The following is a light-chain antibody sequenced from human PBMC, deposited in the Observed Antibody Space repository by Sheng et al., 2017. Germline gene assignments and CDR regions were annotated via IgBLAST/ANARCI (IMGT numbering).Light chain of an antibody. CDR2: AAS. CDR3: QQSYSTPPT. Sequence: DIQMTQSPSSLSASVGXRVTITCRASQSISSYLNWYQQKPGKAPKLLIYAASSLQSGVPSRFSGSGSGTDFTLTISSLQPEDFATYYCQQSYSTPPTFGQGTKVEIK. CDR1: QSISSY. J-gene: IGKJ1*01. V-gene: IGKV1-39*01.